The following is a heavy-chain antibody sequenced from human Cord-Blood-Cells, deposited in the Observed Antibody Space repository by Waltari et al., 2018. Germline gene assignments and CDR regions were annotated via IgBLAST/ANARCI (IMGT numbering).Heavy chain of an antibody. J-gene: IGHJ5*02. CDR1: GGSFSGYY. CDR2: INHSGRT. D-gene: IGHD6-13*01. Sequence: QVQLQQWGAGLLKPSETLSLTCAVYGGSFSGYYWSWIRQPPGKGLEWIGEINHSGRTNNTPSRKRRVTIAVATSKNQFSLKLSSVTAADTAVYYCARVVRTDSSSNWFDPWGQGTLVTVSS. CDR3: ARVVRTDSSSNWFDP. V-gene: IGHV4-34*01.